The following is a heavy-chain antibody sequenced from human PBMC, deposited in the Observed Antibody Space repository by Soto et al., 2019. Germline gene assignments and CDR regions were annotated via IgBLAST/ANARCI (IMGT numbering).Heavy chain of an antibody. Sequence: GGSLRLSCTASGFAFSTYGMYWVRQAPGKGLEWVAAIWQDGSNQFYTDTVKGRFTISRDNSKNTLFLQMDGLRVDDTAFYYCARWGPHGDCDYWGQGTLVTVSS. CDR2: IWQDGSNQ. CDR1: GFAFSTYG. CDR3: ARWGPHGDCDY. V-gene: IGHV3-33*01. J-gene: IGHJ4*02. D-gene: IGHD3-16*01.